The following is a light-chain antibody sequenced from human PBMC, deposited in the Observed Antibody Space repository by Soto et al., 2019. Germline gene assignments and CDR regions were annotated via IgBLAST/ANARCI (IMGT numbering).Light chain of an antibody. V-gene: IGLV4-69*01. CDR1: SGHSSYA. J-gene: IGLJ3*02. CDR3: QTWGTGWV. Sequence: QTVVTQSPSASASLGASVKLTCTLSSGHSSYAIAWHQQQPEKGPRYLMKLNSDGSHSKGDGIPDRFSGSRSGAERYLTISSLQSEDEADYYCQTWGTGWVFGGGTKLTVL. CDR2: LNSDGSH.